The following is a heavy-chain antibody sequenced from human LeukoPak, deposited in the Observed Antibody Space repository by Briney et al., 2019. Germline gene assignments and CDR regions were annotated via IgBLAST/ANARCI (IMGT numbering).Heavy chain of an antibody. V-gene: IGHV1-18*04. Sequence: GASVKVSCKASGYSFADYYIHWVRQAPGQGLEWMGWISTYNGNTNYAQKLQDRVTMTTDKSTSKAYMELRSLRSDDTAMYYCASEGIRIAAAGTIDYRGQGTLLTVSS. CDR3: ASEGIRIAAAGTIDY. J-gene: IGHJ4*02. CDR2: ISTYNGNT. CDR1: GYSFADYY. D-gene: IGHD6-13*01.